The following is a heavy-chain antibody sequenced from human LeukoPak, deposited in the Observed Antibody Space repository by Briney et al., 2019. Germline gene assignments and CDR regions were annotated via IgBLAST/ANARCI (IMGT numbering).Heavy chain of an antibody. V-gene: IGHV4-4*02. Sequence: PSETLSLTCAVSGGSISSSNWWSWVRQPPGKGLEWIGEIYHSGSTNYNPSLKSRVTISVDTSKNQFSLKLRSVTAADTAVYYCARHVNSNGSPSDYWGQGTLVTVSS. J-gene: IGHJ4*02. CDR2: IYHSGST. CDR1: GGSISSSNW. CDR3: ARHVNSNGSPSDY. D-gene: IGHD1-26*01.